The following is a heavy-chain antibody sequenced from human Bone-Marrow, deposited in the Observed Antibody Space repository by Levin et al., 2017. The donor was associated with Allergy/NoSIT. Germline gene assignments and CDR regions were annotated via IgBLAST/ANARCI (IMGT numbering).Heavy chain of an antibody. V-gene: IGHV4-59*01. CDR3: AGDRVITSGSTYYYDGMDV. CDR2: LSSSGSS. Sequence: SQTLSLTCTVSGGSISTSFWSWLRPPPGKGLEWIGHLSSSGSSNYNPSLKSPVTISVDTSKNQLSLKLTSVTAADRAVYYCAGDRVITSGSTYYYDGMDVWGQGTTVTVSS. CDR1: GGSISTSF. J-gene: IGHJ6*02. D-gene: IGHD2-15*01.